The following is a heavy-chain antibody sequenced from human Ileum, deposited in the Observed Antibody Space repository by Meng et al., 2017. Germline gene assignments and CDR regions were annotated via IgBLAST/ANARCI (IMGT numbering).Heavy chain of an antibody. D-gene: IGHD1-26*01. CDR3: TRVSLGSLSDH. Sequence: GESLKISCGASGFSFSDSWMNWVRQAPGKGLEWVANINTDGSGKYYVDSVKGRFTISRDNAKNSLSLQMNSLRAEDTAIYYCTRVSLGSLSDHWGHGSLVTVSS. J-gene: IGHJ4*01. CDR1: GFSFSDSW. V-gene: IGHV3-7*01. CDR2: INTDGSGK.